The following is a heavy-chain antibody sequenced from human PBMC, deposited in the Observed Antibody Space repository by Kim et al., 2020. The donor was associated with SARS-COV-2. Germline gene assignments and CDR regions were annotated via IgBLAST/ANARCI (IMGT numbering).Heavy chain of an antibody. D-gene: IGHD1-26*01. V-gene: IGHV4-4*09. J-gene: IGHJ3*02. CDR3: AGRYGVAFDI. CDR2: GSA. Sequence: GSANHNPSVKSRVTLSVDQSKSQVSLKLSPLTAADTAVYYCAGRYGVAFDIWGLGTMVTVSS.